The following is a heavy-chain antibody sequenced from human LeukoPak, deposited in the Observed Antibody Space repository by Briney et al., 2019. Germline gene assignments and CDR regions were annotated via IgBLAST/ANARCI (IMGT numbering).Heavy chain of an antibody. CDR3: AREEVWENYYYGMDV. D-gene: IGHD3-16*01. CDR2: INPSGGST. CDR1: GYTFTSYY. J-gene: IGHJ6*02. Sequence: GASVKVSCEASGYTFTSYYMHWVRQAPGQGLEWMGIINPSGGSTSYAQKFQGRVTMTRDTSTSTVYMELSSLRSEDTAVYYCAREEVWENYYYGMDVWGQGTTVTVSS. V-gene: IGHV1-46*01.